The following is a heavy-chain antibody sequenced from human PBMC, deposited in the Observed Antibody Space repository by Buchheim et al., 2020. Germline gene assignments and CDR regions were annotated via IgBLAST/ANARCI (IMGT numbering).Heavy chain of an antibody. Sequence: QVQLVQSGAEVKKPGASVKVSCKASGYTFTSYYMHWVRQAPGQGLEWMGIINPSGGSTSYAQKLQGRVTMTRDTSTSPVYMELSSLRSEDTAVYYCARDRTTVTNGYNWFDPWGQGTL. J-gene: IGHJ5*02. CDR2: INPSGGST. D-gene: IGHD4-17*01. V-gene: IGHV1-46*01. CDR3: ARDRTTVTNGYNWFDP. CDR1: GYTFTSYY.